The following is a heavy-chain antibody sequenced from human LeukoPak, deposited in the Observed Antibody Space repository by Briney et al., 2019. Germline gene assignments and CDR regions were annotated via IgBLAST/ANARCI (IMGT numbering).Heavy chain of an antibody. Sequence: GGSLRLSXAASGFTFSSYEMNWVRQAPGKGLEWVSYISSSGSTIYYADSVKGRFTISRDNAKNSLYLQMNSLRAEDTAVYYCARLEVYSSAIQGILDYWGQGTLVTVSS. D-gene: IGHD6-25*01. V-gene: IGHV3-48*03. J-gene: IGHJ4*02. CDR3: ARLEVYSSAIQGILDY. CDR2: ISSSGSTI. CDR1: GFTFSSYE.